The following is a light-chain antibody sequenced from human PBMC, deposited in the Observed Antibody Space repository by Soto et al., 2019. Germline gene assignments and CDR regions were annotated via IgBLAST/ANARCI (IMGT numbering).Light chain of an antibody. Sequence: EIVLRLAPSTLCLPPAATATLSCRASQSVSSYLAWYQQKPGQAPRLLIYDASTRATGVPARFSGSGSGTEFTLTISSLQSEDFAVYYCQQYNKWPPITFGQGTGLAI. J-gene: IGKJ5*01. CDR3: QQYNKWPPIT. V-gene: IGKV3-15*01. CDR1: QSVSSY. CDR2: DAS.